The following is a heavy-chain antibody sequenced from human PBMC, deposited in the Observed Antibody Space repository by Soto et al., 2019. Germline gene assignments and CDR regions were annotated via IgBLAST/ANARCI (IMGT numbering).Heavy chain of an antibody. Sequence: GASVKVSCKASGYTFTNYVIHWVRQAPGQGLEWMGWISPLKGNTKYAQKVQGRVSVTTDTSTNTVYMELSGLRYDATALYYCARSGEHPFDFWGQGTLVTVSS. CDR3: ARSGEHPFDF. D-gene: IGHD6-25*01. CDR2: ISPLKGNT. J-gene: IGHJ4*02. CDR1: GYTFTNYV. V-gene: IGHV1-18*01.